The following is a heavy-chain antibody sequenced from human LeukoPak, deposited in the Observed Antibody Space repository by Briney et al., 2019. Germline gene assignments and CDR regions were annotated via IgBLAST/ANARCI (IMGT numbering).Heavy chain of an antibody. CDR2: IIPIFGIA. J-gene: IGHJ4*02. V-gene: IGHV1-69*04. CDR1: GGTFSSYA. D-gene: IGHD3-22*01. Sequence: SVKVSCKASGGTFSSYAISWVRQAPGQGLEWMGRIIPIFGIANYAQKFQGRVTITADKSTSTAYMELGSLRSEDTAVYYCARDSFYYDSSDPSHFDYWGQGTLVTVSS. CDR3: ARDSFYYDSSDPSHFDY.